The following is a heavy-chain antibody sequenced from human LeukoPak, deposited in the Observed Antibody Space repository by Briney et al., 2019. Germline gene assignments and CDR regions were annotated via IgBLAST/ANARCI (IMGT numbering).Heavy chain of an antibody. V-gene: IGHV3-21*01. D-gene: IGHD4-17*01. CDR3: AREGDYVFYYFDY. CDR2: IGSSSSYI. J-gene: IGHJ4*02. CDR1: GFTFSSYS. Sequence: PGGSLRLSCAASGFTFSSYSMNWVRQAPGKGLEWVSSIGSSSSYIYYADSVKGRFTISRDNAKNSLYLQMNSLRAEDTAVYYCAREGDYVFYYFDYWGQGTLVTVSS.